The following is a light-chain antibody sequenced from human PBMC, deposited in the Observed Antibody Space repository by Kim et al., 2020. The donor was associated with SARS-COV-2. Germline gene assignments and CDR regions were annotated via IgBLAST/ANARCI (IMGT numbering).Light chain of an antibody. J-gene: IGLJ3*02. CDR2: DVS. CDR1: SSDVGGYNY. V-gene: IGLV2-14*01. Sequence: QSALTQPASVSGSPGQSITISCTGTSSDVGGYNYVSWYQQHPGRAPELMIYDVSKRPSGVSNRFSGSKSGNTASLTISGLQAEDEADYFCSSYTSSGTWVFGGGTKLSVL. CDR3: SSYTSSGTWV.